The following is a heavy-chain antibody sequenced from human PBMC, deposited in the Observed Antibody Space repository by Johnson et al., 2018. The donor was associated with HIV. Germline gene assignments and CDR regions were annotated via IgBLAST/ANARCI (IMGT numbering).Heavy chain of an antibody. CDR2: ISYDGSNK. CDR3: AKVGATVITPRGEAVDI. J-gene: IGHJ3*02. D-gene: IGHD4-23*01. CDR1: GFTFFSYG. V-gene: IGHV3-30*18. Sequence: QVQLVESGGGVVQPGRSLRLSCVASGFTFFSYGMHWVRQAPGKGLEWVAVISYDGSNKYYVESVKGRFTISRDNSKNTLFLQMNSLRPEDTSVYYCAKVGATVITPRGEAVDIWGQVTMVTVSS.